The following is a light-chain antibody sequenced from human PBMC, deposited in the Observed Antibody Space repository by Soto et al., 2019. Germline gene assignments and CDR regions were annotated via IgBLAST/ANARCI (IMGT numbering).Light chain of an antibody. CDR2: AAS. Sequence: DIQMTQSPSSLSASVGDRVTITCRASQSISTYLNWYQWKPGKAPNVLIYAASSLQSGVPSRFSGSGSGTYFTLTISSLQPEDFAVYFCQQSYSTPLTFGGGTKVEIK. V-gene: IGKV1-39*01. J-gene: IGKJ4*01. CDR1: QSISTY. CDR3: QQSYSTPLT.